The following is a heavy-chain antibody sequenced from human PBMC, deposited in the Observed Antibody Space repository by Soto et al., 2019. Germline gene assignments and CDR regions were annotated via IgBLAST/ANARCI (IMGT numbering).Heavy chain of an antibody. Sequence: GLDLEWLALIYWNDDKRYSPSLKSRLTITKDTSKNQVVLTMTNMDPVDTATYYCAHRAIAAAGKDYFDYWGQGTLVTVSS. D-gene: IGHD6-13*01. CDR3: AHRAIAAAGKDYFDY. CDR2: IYWNDDK. J-gene: IGHJ4*02. V-gene: IGHV2-5*01.